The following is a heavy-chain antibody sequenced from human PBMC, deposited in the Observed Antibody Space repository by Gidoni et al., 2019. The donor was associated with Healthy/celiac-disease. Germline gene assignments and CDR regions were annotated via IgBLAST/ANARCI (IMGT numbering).Heavy chain of an antibody. D-gene: IGHD6-13*01. V-gene: IGHV3-9*01. J-gene: IGHJ3*02. Sequence: EVQLVESGGGLVQPGRSLRLSCAASGFTFDDYAMHWVRQAPGKGLEWVSGISWNSGSIGYADSVKGRFTISRDNAKNSLYLQMNSLRAEDTALYYCAKDILYQQLGFDAFDIWGQGTMVTVSS. CDR3: AKDILYQQLGFDAFDI. CDR1: GFTFDDYA. CDR2: ISWNSGSI.